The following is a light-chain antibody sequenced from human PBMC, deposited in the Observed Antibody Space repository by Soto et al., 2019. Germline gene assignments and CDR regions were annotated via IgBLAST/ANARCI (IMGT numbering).Light chain of an antibody. Sequence: EIVMTQSPATLSVSSGERATLSFRASQSVDSNLAWYQQKPGQVPRLLINGASTRATGIPARFSGSGSGTEFTLTISSLQSEDFAVYYCQQYNNWPPTWTFGQGTKVDI. CDR3: QQYNNWPPTWT. V-gene: IGKV3-15*01. CDR1: QSVDSN. J-gene: IGKJ1*01. CDR2: GAS.